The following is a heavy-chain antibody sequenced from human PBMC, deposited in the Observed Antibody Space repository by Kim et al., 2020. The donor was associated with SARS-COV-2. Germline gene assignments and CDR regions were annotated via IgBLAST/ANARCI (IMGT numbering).Heavy chain of an antibody. V-gene: IGHV1-2*06. D-gene: IGHD6-19*01. CDR3: ARPISTIQVAATGFDS. CDR1: GYTFTGYY. Sequence: ASVKVSCKASGYTFTGYYVHWVRQAPGQGLEWMGRINPNSGGTDYAQKFQGRVTMTRDTSISTAYMELSSLSSDDTAVYYCARPISTIQVAATGFDSWGLGTLVTVSS. J-gene: IGHJ4*02. CDR2: INPNSGGT.